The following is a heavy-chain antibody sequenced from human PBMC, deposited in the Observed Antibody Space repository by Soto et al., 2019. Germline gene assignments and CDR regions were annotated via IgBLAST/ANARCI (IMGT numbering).Heavy chain of an antibody. J-gene: IGHJ1*01. D-gene: IGHD3-10*01. CDR3: VRGVLS. CDR1: GGSISSGGYY. Sequence: SETLSLTCNVSGGSISSGGYYWTWIRQHPGKGLEWIGNIHHGGSTFYNPSLKSRVSISVDTSKNQFSLKLSSVTAADTAVYFCVRGVLSWGQGTLVTV. V-gene: IGHV4-31*03. CDR2: IHHGGST.